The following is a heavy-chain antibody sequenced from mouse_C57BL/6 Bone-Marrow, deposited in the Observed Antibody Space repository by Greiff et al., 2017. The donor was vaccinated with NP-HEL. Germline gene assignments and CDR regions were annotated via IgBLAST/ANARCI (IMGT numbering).Heavy chain of an antibody. CDR1: GYSFTGYY. CDR3: ARWYYDYGTLAY. J-gene: IGHJ3*01. V-gene: IGHV1-42*01. CDR2: INPSTGGT. Sequence: VQLQQSGPELVKPGASVKISCKASGYSFTGYYMNWVKQSPEKSLEWIGEINPSTGGTTYNQKFKAKATLTVDKSSSTAYMQLKSLTSEDSAVYYCARWYYDYGTLAYWGQGTLVTVSA. D-gene: IGHD2-4*01.